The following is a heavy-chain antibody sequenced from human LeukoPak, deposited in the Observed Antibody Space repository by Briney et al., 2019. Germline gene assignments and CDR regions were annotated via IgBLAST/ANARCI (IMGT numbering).Heavy chain of an antibody. J-gene: IGHJ3*02. Sequence: GGSLRLSCAASGFTFSSYSMNWVRQAPGKGLEWVSYISSSSSYIYYADSVKGRFTISRDNAKNSLYLQMNSLRAEDTAVYYCARRFSERIAAFDIWGQGTMVTVSS. V-gene: IGHV3-21*05. CDR2: ISSSSSYI. CDR1: GFTFSSYS. CDR3: ARRFSERIAAFDI. D-gene: IGHD6-13*01.